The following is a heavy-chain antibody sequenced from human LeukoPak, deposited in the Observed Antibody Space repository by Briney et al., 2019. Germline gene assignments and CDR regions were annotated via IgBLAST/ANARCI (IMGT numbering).Heavy chain of an antibody. CDR3: AINYGSSWHRLDS. CDR2: ISGSGGSST. J-gene: IGHJ4*02. Sequence: GGSLRLSCAASGFIFSSYAMSWVRQAPGKGLEWVSSISGSGGSSTYYADSVKGRFTISRDNSKNTLYLQMNSLRAEDTAIYYCAINYGSSWHRLDSWGQGTLVSVSS. V-gene: IGHV3-23*01. D-gene: IGHD6-13*01. CDR1: GFIFSSYA.